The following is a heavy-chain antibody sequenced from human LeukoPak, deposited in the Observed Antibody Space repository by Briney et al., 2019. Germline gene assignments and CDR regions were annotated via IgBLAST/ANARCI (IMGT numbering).Heavy chain of an antibody. CDR1: GFTFSRYA. Sequence: GGSLRLSCAASGFTFSRYAMSWVRQAPGKGLEWVSAISGSVGSTYYADSVKGRFTISRDNSKNTLYLQMNSLRAEDTAVYYCARSNYGDYDFDYWGQGALVTVSS. J-gene: IGHJ4*02. CDR2: ISGSVGST. V-gene: IGHV3-23*01. D-gene: IGHD4-17*01. CDR3: ARSNYGDYDFDY.